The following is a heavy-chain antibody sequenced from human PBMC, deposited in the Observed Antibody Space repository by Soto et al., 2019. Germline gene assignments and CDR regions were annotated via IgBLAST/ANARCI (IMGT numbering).Heavy chain of an antibody. CDR2: MSSRSGTR. J-gene: IGHJ4*02. CDR3: ARDLSGWLAVDY. D-gene: IGHD6-25*01. CDR1: EFTFSSYS. V-gene: IGHV3-48*02. Sequence: EVQLVESGGGLVQPGGSLRLSCAASEFTFSSYSMNWLRQAPGKGLEWVSYMSSRSGTRYYADSVKGRFTISRDNAKNSLYLQMNSLRDEDTAVYYCARDLSGWLAVDYWGQGTLVTVSS.